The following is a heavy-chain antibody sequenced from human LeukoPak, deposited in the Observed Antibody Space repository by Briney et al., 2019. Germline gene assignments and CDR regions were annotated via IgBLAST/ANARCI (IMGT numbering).Heavy chain of an antibody. D-gene: IGHD2-15*01. CDR3: ARGGSGGSGGWFDP. J-gene: IGHJ5*02. V-gene: IGHV1-18*01. CDR2: ISPYNGDT. Sequence: GASVKVSCKASGYTFTSYGISWVRQAPGQGLEWMGWISPYNGDTKYAQKVQDRVTMTTDTSTSTAYMELRRLTSDDTAVYYCARGGSGGSGGWFDPWGQGTRVTVSS. CDR1: GYTFTSYG.